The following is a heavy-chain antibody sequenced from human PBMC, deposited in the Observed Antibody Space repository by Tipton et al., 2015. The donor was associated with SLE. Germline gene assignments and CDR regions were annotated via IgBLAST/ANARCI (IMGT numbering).Heavy chain of an antibody. CDR2: ISGSGDST. CDR1: GFTFSSYA. CDR3: AKNPAASFVVVPADGSYFDY. J-gene: IGHJ4*02. V-gene: IGHV3-23*01. Sequence: SLRLSCAASGFTFSSYAMSWVRQAPGKGLEWVSAISGSGDSTYYADSVKGRFTISRDNSKSTVYLQMNSLRAEDTAAYYCAKNPAASFVVVPADGSYFDYWGQGTLVTVSS. D-gene: IGHD2-2*01.